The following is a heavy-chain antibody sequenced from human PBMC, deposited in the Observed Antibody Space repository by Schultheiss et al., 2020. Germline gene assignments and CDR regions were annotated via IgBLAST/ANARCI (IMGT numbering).Heavy chain of an antibody. CDR3: AKDIIVAAEEDEEGREG. CDR1: GFTFSSYG. CDR2: INRDGSAS. V-gene: IGHV3-30*02. J-gene: IGHJ6*02. D-gene: IGHD2-21*01. Sequence: GESLKISCAASGFTFSSYGMHWVRQAPGKGLEWVATINRDGSASYYVDSVKGRFTISRDNSKNTLYLQMNSLRAEDTAVYYCAKDIIVAAEEDEEGREGGGQGTTVTGS.